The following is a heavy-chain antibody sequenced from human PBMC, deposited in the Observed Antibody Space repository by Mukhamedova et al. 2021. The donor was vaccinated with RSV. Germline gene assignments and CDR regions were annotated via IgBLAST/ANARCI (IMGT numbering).Heavy chain of an antibody. CDR2: GSGGST. J-gene: IGHJ1*01. Sequence: GSGGSTFYGDSVKGRFTISRDNSKNTLYLQMNSLRAEDTAVYYCAKVTWELRPASGSPIQHWGQGTLVTVSS. CDR3: AKVTWELRPASGSPIQH. D-gene: IGHD1-26*01. V-gene: IGHV3-23*01.